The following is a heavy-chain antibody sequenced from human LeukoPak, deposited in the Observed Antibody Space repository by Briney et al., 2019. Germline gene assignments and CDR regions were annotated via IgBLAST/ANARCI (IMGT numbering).Heavy chain of an antibody. J-gene: IGHJ4*02. CDR2: ISYDGSNK. D-gene: IGHD2-15*01. CDR3: ASGGSYCSGGSCYPFYFDY. CDR1: GFTFSSYA. Sequence: SGGSLRLSCAASGFTFSSYAMHWVRQAPGKGLEWVAVISYDGSNKYYADSVKGRFTISRDNSKNTLYLQMNSLRAEDTAVYYCASGGSYCSGGSCYPFYFDYWGQGTLVTVSS. V-gene: IGHV3-30-3*01.